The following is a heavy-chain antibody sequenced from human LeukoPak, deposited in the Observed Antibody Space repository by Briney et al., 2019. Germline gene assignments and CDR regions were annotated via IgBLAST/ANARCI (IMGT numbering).Heavy chain of an antibody. CDR2: TNSDGTNT. CDR1: GFPFSDLS. V-gene: IGHV3-23*01. J-gene: IGHJ4*02. CDR3: AKQSYARSLGE. Sequence: QTGGSLRLSCATSGFPFSDLSMTWVRQAPGKGLEWISTTNSDGTNTYYAESVKGRFTISRDNSKNALYLQMSSLRVEDTAIYYCAKQSYARSLGEGGPGTLVTVSS. D-gene: IGHD2-8*01.